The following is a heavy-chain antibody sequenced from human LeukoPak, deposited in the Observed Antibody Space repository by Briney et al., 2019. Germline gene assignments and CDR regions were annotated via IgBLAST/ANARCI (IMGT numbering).Heavy chain of an antibody. J-gene: IGHJ4*02. CDR2: ISSNGGST. V-gene: IGHV3-64D*06. CDR3: VKVPCSSTSCYYFDY. Sequence: GGSLRLSCSASGFTFSSYAMHWVRQAPGKGLEYVSAISSNGGSTYYADSVKGRFTISRDNSKNTLFLQMSSLRAEDTAVYYCVKVPCSSTSCYYFDYWGQGTLVTVSS. CDR1: GFTFSSYA. D-gene: IGHD2-2*01.